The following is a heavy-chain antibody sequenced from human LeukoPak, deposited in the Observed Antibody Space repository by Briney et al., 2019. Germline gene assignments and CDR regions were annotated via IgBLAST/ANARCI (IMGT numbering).Heavy chain of an antibody. CDR1: GFVFSSYT. CDR3: AKSGRGWGVSAFDI. D-gene: IGHD6-19*01. Sequence: GGSLRLSCVASGFVFSSYTMNWVRQTPGKGLEWIAYIRYSNSDTDYADSVKGRFTVSRDDAKNSLYLQMNSLRAEDTAVYYCAKSGRGWGVSAFDIWGQGTMVTVSS. V-gene: IGHV3-48*01. CDR2: IRYSNSDT. J-gene: IGHJ3*02.